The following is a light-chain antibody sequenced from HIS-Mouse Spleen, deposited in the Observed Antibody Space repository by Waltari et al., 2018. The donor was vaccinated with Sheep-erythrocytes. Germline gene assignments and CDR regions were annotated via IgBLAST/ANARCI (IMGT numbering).Light chain of an antibody. CDR3: QQRSNWYT. CDR1: QSVSSY. CDR2: DAS. V-gene: IGKV3-11*01. Sequence: VLTQSPATLSLSPGERATLSCRASQSVSSYLAWYQQKPGQAPRLLIYDASNRATGIPARFSGSGSGKDFTLTISSLEPEDFAVYYCQQRSNWYTFGQGTKLEIK. J-gene: IGKJ2*01.